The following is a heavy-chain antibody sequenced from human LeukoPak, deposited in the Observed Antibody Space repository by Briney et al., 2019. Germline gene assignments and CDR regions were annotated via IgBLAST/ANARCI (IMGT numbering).Heavy chain of an antibody. CDR2: IYHSGST. Sequence: SQTLSLTCAVSGVSISSGGYSWSWLRQPPGKGLEWIGYIYHSGSTYYNPSLKSRVTISVDRSKNQFSLKLSSVTAADTAVYYCARGAMARRGGWFDPWGQGTLVTVSS. J-gene: IGHJ5*02. CDR3: ARGAMARRGGWFDP. D-gene: IGHD2-2*01. V-gene: IGHV4-30-2*01. CDR1: GVSISSGGYS.